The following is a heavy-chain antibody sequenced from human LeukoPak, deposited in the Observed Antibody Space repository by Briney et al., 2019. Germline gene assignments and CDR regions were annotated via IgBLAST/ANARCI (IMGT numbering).Heavy chain of an antibody. CDR3: AREAYFDWFGRHSHYNWFDP. Sequence: ASVKVSCKTSGYSENFYGITWVRQVAGQGLEWMGWINPNSGGTNYAQKFQGRVTMTRDTSISTAYMELSRLRSDDTAVYYCAREAYFDWFGRHSHYNWFDPWGQGTLVTVSS. CDR2: INPNSGGT. J-gene: IGHJ5*02. D-gene: IGHD3-9*01. CDR1: GYSENFYG. V-gene: IGHV1-2*02.